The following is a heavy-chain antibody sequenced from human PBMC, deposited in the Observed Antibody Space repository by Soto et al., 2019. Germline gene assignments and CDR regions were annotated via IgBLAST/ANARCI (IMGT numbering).Heavy chain of an antibody. J-gene: IGHJ4*02. Sequence: QMQLQEAGPGLVKPSETLSLTCTVSGGSISTSSYYWGWIRQPPGKGLEWIGSIYYSGSTYYNPSLKSRVTMSVDTSNNQFSLKLSSVTAADTAVFYCASMALDSSGFFTMEATCFDYWGQGTLVTVSS. D-gene: IGHD3-22*01. V-gene: IGHV4-39*01. CDR2: IYYSGST. CDR3: ASMALDSSGFFTMEATCFDY. CDR1: GGSISTSSYY.